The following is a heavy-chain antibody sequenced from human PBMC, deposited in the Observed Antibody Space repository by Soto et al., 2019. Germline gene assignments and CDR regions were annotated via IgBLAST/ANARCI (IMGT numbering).Heavy chain of an antibody. CDR1: GFTFDDYA. CDR3: AKDSIYDILTGSPEPMWTYFDY. V-gene: IGHV3-9*01. CDR2: ISWNSGSI. D-gene: IGHD3-9*01. J-gene: IGHJ4*02. Sequence: GGSLRLSCAASGFTFDDYAMHWVRQAPGKGLEWVSGISWNSGSIGYADSVKGRFTISRDNAKNSLYLQMNSLRAEDTALYYCAKDSIYDILTGSPEPMWTYFDYWGQGTLVTVSS.